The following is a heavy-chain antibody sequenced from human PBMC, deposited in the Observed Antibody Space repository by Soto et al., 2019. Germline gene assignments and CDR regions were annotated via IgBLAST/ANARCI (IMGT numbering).Heavy chain of an antibody. CDR2: INPSGGST. D-gene: IGHD3-3*01. J-gene: IGHJ3*02. V-gene: IGHV1-46*01. CDR1: GYTFTSYY. CDR3: ASSYDFWSGPNDAFDI. Sequence: ASVKVSCKASGYTFTSYYMHWVRQAPGQGLEWTGIINPSGGSTSYAQKFQGRVTMTRDTSTSTVYMELSSLRSEDTAVYYCASSYDFWSGPNDAFDIWGQGTMVTVSS.